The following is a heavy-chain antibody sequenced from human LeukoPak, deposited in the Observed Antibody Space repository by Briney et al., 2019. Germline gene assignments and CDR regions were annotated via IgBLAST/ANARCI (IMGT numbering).Heavy chain of an antibody. D-gene: IGHD4-23*01. CDR1: GGPFRAYA. CDR2: VIPIFGTA. J-gene: IGHJ5*02. V-gene: IGHV1-69*05. CDR3: ARDYGGNSATWFDP. Sequence: GASVKVSCKASGGPFRAYAITWVRQAPGQGLEWIGGVIPIFGTANYAQKFQGRVTITTDESTSTAYMELSSLRSEDTAVYYCARDYGGNSATWFDPWGQGTLVTVSS.